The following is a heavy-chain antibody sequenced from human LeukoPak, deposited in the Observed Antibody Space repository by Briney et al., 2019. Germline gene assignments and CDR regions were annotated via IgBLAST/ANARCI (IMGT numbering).Heavy chain of an antibody. D-gene: IGHD2-8*02. CDR2: IDTDERST. Sequence: PGGFLRLSCAASGFTLSSYWMHWVRQVPGKGLVWVSRIDTDERSTNYADSVKGRFTIFRDNARNTLYLQMNSLRVEDTAVYYCTRGLLGIDYWGQGTLVTVSS. J-gene: IGHJ4*02. CDR1: GFTLSSYW. CDR3: TRGLLGIDY. V-gene: IGHV3-74*01.